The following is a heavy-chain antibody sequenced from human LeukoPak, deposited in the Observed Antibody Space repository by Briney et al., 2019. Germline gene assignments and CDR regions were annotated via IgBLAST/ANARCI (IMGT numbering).Heavy chain of an antibody. D-gene: IGHD3-16*02. J-gene: IGHJ4*02. Sequence: GGSLRLSCAASGFTFGSYAMSWVRRAPGKGLEWVSAISGSGENTNYADSVKGRFTMSRDNSRNMLYLQMNSLRDEDTAKYYCAKTVSGSYSYQGGDYWGQGTLVTVSS. CDR1: GFTFGSYA. CDR3: AKTVSGSYSYQGGDY. V-gene: IGHV3-23*01. CDR2: ISGSGENT.